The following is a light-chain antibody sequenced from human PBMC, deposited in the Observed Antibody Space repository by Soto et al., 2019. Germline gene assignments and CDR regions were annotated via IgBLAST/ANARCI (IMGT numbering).Light chain of an antibody. V-gene: IGLV2-14*01. Sequence: QSALTQPASVSGSPGQSITISCTGTSSDVGGYIYVSWYQQHPGKAPKLMIYEVSNRPSGVSNRFSGSKSGNTASLTISGLQAEDEADYYGSSYTSISTVFGGGTKLTVL. J-gene: IGLJ2*01. CDR2: EVS. CDR3: SSYTSISTV. CDR1: SSDVGGYIY.